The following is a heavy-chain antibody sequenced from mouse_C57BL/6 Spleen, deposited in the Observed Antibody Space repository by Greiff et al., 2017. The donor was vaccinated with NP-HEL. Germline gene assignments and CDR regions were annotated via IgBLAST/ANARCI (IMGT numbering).Heavy chain of an antibody. Sequence: QVQLQQPGAELVKPGASVKMSCKASGYTFTSYWITWVKQRPGQGLEWIGDIYPGSGSTNYNEKFKSKATLPVDTSSSTAYMQLSSLTSEDSAVYYCAREGWLLRGTMDYWGQGTSVTVSS. J-gene: IGHJ4*01. V-gene: IGHV1-55*01. CDR1: GYTFTSYW. CDR3: AREGWLLRGTMDY. D-gene: IGHD2-3*01. CDR2: IYPGSGST.